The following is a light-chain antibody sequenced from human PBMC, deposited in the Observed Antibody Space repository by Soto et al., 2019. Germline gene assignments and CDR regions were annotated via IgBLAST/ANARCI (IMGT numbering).Light chain of an antibody. J-gene: IGKJ2*01. CDR2: AAS. V-gene: IGKV1-39*01. Sequence: DIQMTQSPSSLSASVGDRVTITCRASQSISSYLNWYQQKPGKAPNLLIYAASSLQSGVPSRFSGSGSGTDFNRTISSLQPEDFATYYCRQSYRTPYTFGQGTKLEIK. CDR3: RQSYRTPYT. CDR1: QSISSY.